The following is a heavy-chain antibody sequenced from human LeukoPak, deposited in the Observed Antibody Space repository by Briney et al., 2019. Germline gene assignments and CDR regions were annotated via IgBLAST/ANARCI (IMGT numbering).Heavy chain of an antibody. V-gene: IGHV4-30-2*01. Sequence: SETLSLTCTVSGGSISSGGYYWSWIRQPPGKGLEWIGYIYHSGSTYYNPSLKSRVTISVDRSKNQFSLKLSSVTAADTAVYYCARDLGDSSGYDDSPHYYFDYWGQGTLVTVSS. CDR2: IYHSGST. CDR3: ARDLGDSSGYDDSPHYYFDY. D-gene: IGHD3-22*01. CDR1: GGSISSGGYY. J-gene: IGHJ4*02.